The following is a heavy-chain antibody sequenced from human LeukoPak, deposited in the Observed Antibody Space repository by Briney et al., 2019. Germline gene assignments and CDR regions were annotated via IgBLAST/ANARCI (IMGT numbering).Heavy chain of an antibody. J-gene: IGHJ4*02. V-gene: IGHV1-46*01. CDR2: INHSGGST. CDR3: ARGTTDDY. Sequence: ASVKVSCKASGYTFTSYYIDWVRQAPGPGLEWMGVINHSGGSTRYAQKFQGRVTMTGDPSTRTVYMELSSLTSDDTAVYYCARGTTDDYWGQGTPVTVSS. D-gene: IGHD1-1*01. CDR1: GYTFTSYY.